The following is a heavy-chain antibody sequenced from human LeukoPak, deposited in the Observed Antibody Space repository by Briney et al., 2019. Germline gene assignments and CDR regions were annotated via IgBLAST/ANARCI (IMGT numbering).Heavy chain of an antibody. Sequence: PGGSLRLSCAASGFNFNNFAMSWVRQAPGKGPEWLSAMTGPADTTYYAESVKGRFTISRDYSKSMVYLQMTSLRAEDTAIYYRAKGAEIDHWGQGTLVTVSS. CDR3: AKGAEIDH. V-gene: IGHV3-23*01. CDR2: MTGPADTT. J-gene: IGHJ4*02. CDR1: GFNFNNFA.